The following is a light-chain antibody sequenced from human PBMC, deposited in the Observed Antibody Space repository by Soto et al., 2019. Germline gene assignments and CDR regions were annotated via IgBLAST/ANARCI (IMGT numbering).Light chain of an antibody. CDR2: AAS. V-gene: IGKV1-27*01. Sequence: DIQMTQSPSSLSASVGDRVTITCRASQGISNFLAWHQQKPGKVPKLLIYAASTLQSGVPSRFIASGSGTDFTLTITSLQPEDVATYYCQEYNSAPWTFGQGTKVEIK. J-gene: IGKJ1*01. CDR1: QGISNF. CDR3: QEYNSAPWT.